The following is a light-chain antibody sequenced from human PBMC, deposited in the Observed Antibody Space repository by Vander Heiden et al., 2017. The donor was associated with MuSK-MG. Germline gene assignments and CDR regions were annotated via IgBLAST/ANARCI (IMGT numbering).Light chain of an antibody. V-gene: IGKV2-28*01. CDR2: LAS. CDR3: MQALHTPLT. J-gene: IGKJ4*01. CDR1: QSLLYSDGYVY. Sequence: EIDMTQSPLSLAVNPGEPASISCKSSQSLLYSDGYVYLDWYLQKPGQSPQLLMYLASNRASGVPDRFSGSGSGTEFTLTISRVESEDVGVYYCMQALHTPLTFGGGTRLXIK.